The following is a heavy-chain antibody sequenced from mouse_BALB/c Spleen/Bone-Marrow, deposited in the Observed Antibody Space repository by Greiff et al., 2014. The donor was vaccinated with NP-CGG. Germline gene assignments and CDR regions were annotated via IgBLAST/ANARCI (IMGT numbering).Heavy chain of an antibody. CDR3: ARYRYDGTFAY. J-gene: IGHJ3*01. D-gene: IGHD2-14*01. CDR2: INPGSGGT. Sequence: QVQLQHSGAELVRPGTSVKVSCKASGYAFTNYLIEWVKQRPGQGLEWIGVINPGSGGTNYNEKFKGKATLTADKSSSTAYMQLSSLTSDDSAVYFCARYRYDGTFAYWGQGTLITVSA. CDR1: GYAFTNYL. V-gene: IGHV1-54*01.